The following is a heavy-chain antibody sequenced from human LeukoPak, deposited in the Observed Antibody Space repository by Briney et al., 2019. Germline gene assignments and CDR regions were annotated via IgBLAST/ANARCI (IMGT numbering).Heavy chain of an antibody. V-gene: IGHV4-30-4*01. CDR1: GGSISSGDYY. Sequence: PSETLSLTCTVSGGSISSGDYYWSWIRQPPGKGLEWIGYIYYSGSTYYNPSLKSRVTISVGTSKNQFSLKLSSVTAADTAVYYCAISRIVTAAATGGMAVWGQGTTVTVSS. D-gene: IGHD6-13*01. J-gene: IGHJ6*02. CDR2: IYYSGST. CDR3: AISRIVTAAATGGMAV.